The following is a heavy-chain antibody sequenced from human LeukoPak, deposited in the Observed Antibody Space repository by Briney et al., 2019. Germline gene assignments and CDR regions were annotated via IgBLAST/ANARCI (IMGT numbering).Heavy chain of an antibody. J-gene: IGHJ4*02. CDR3: GSTNSFSY. D-gene: IGHD2-2*01. Sequence: GGSLRLSCAASGFAFSNYWMNWVRQAPGEGLERVANIKQDGSETYYVDSVKGRFTISRDNAKNSLYLQMNSLRAEDTALYYCGSTNSFSYWGQGTLVTVSS. CDR2: IKQDGSET. V-gene: IGHV3-7*01. CDR1: GFAFSNYW.